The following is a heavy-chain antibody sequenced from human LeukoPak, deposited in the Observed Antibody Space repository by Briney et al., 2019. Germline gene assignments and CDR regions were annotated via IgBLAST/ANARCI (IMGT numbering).Heavy chain of an antibody. J-gene: IGHJ3*02. CDR1: GYTLTELS. CDR2: FDPEDGET. Sequence: EASVKVSCKVSGYTLTELSMHWVRQAPGKGLEWMGGFDPEDGETIYAQKFQGRVTMTEDTSTDTAYMELSSLRSEDTAVYYCATDHYDTDAFDIWGQGTMVTVSS. V-gene: IGHV1-24*01. CDR3: ATDHYDTDAFDI. D-gene: IGHD3-9*01.